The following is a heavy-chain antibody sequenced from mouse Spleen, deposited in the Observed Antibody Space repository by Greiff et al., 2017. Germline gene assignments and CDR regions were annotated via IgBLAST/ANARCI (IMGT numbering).Heavy chain of an antibody. J-gene: IGHJ2*01. D-gene: IGHD2-12*01. Sequence: VQLQQSVAELVRPGASVKLSCTASGFNIKDYYMHWVKQRTEQGLEWIGRIDPEDGEIKYAPKFQGKATITADTSSNTAYLQLSSLTSEDTAVYYCAKSYYSYYFDYWGQGTTLTVSS. V-gene: IGHV14-2*01. CDR2: IDPEDGEI. CDR1: GFNIKDYY. CDR3: AKSYYSYYFDY.